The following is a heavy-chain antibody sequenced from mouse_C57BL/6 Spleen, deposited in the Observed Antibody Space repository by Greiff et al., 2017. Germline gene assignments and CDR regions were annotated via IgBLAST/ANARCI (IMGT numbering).Heavy chain of an antibody. D-gene: IGHD1-1*01. CDR3: AREVDYYYGSSYQAWFAY. J-gene: IGHJ3*01. V-gene: IGHV1-52*01. Sequence: QVQLQQPGAELVRPGSSVKLSCKASGYTFTSYWMHWVKQRPIQGLEWIGNIDPSDSETHYNQKFKDKATLTVDKSSSTAYMQLSSLTSEDSAVYYCAREVDYYYGSSYQAWFAYWGQGTLVTVSA. CDR1: GYTFTSYW. CDR2: IDPSDSET.